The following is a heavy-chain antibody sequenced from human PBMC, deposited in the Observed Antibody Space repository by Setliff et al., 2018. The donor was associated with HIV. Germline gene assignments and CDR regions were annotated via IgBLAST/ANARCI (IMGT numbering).Heavy chain of an antibody. CDR2: INPNTGST. J-gene: IGHJ3*02. Sequence: ASVKVSCKASGYSFTDYYIHWVRQAPGQGLEWMGWINPNTGSTTYAQKFQGRVTMTRDTSANTFYMEMSSLRSEDTAVYYCAREADGFDIWGQGTMVTVSS. V-gene: IGHV1-46*01. CDR3: AREADGFDI. CDR1: GYSFTDYY.